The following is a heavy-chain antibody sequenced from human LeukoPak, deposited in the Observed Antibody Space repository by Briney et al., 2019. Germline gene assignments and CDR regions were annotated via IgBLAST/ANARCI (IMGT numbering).Heavy chain of an antibody. J-gene: IGHJ4*02. D-gene: IGHD6-13*01. CDR3: ARVFGIAAAGIVDY. V-gene: IGHV4-30-4*07. CDR2: IYYSGST. Sequence: PSQTLSLTCAVSGGSISSGGYSWSWIRQPPGKGLEWIGYIYYSGSTYYNPSLKSRVTISVDTSKNQFSLKLSSVTAADTAVYYCARVFGIAAAGIVDYWGQGTLVTVSS. CDR1: GGSISSGGYS.